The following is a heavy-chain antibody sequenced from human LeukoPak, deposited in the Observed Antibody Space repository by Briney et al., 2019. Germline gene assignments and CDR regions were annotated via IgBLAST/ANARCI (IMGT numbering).Heavy chain of an antibody. J-gene: IGHJ4*02. Sequence: GASVKVSCKASGYTFTSYGISWVRQAPGQGLEWMGWISAYNGNTNYAQKLQGRVTMTTDTSTSTAYMELRSLRSDDTAVYYCARGRAGQWLVFSPLSDYWGQGTLVTVSS. V-gene: IGHV1-18*01. CDR3: ARGRAGQWLVFSPLSDY. D-gene: IGHD6-19*01. CDR2: ISAYNGNT. CDR1: GYTFTSYG.